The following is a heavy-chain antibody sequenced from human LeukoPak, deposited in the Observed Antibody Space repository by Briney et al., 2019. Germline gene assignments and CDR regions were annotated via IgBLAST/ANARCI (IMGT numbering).Heavy chain of an antibody. CDR1: GFTFSSYA. J-gene: IGHJ4*02. CDR2: ISYDGSNK. Sequence: GGSLRLSCAASGFTFSSYAMHWVRQAPGKGLEWVAVISYDGSNKYYADSVKGRFTISRDNSKNTLYLQMNSLRAEDTAVYYCARVLSRYQRPGEVDYWGRGTLVTVSS. V-gene: IGHV3-30-3*01. CDR3: ARVLSRYQRPGEVDY. D-gene: IGHD2-2*01.